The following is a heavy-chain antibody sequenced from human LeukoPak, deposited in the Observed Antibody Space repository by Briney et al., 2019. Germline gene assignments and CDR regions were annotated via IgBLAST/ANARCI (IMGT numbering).Heavy chain of an antibody. CDR1: GGSIGSYF. CDR3: ARSLNAAPKLWAFDI. V-gene: IGHV4-59*01. Sequence: SETLSLTCTVSGGSIGSYFWSWIRQPPGKGLEWIGYIHYTGSTNYNPSLKSRVTISVDTSKNQFSLKLSSVSAADTAVYYCARSLNAAPKLWAFDIWGQGAMVTVSS. CDR2: IHYTGST. D-gene: IGHD2-15*01. J-gene: IGHJ3*02.